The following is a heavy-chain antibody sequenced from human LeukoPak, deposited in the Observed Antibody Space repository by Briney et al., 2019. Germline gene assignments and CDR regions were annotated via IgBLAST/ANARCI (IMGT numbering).Heavy chain of an antibody. CDR2: INPSGGST. J-gene: IGHJ6*02. V-gene: IGHV1-46*01. CDR1: GYTFTSYY. Sequence: ASVKASCKASGYTFTSYYMHWVRQAPGQGLEWMGIINPSGGSTSYAQKFQGRVTMTRDTSTSTVYMELSSLRSEDTAVYYCARAVFDYYYGMDVWGQGTTVTVSS. CDR3: ARAVFDYYYGMDV. D-gene: IGHD3-10*01.